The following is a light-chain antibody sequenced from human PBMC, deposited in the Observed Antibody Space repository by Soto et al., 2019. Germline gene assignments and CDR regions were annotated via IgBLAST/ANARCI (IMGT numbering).Light chain of an antibody. CDR3: QQYATSRWT. CDR1: QSVSSAY. J-gene: IGKJ1*01. V-gene: IGKV3-20*01. CDR2: GAS. Sequence: ETVLTQSPATLSLSPGDRATLSCRASQSVSSAYLAWYQQKLGQAPRLLIFGASSRAAGTPDRFSGSGSGTDFTLTISRLEPEDFAVYYCQQYATSRWTFGPGTKVEIK.